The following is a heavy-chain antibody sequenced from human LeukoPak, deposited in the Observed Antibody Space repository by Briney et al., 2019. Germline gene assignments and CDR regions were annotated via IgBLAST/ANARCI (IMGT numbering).Heavy chain of an antibody. V-gene: IGHV7-4-1*02. CDR2: INANTGNP. D-gene: IGHD5-12*01. J-gene: IGHJ4*02. CDR1: GYTFSNYG. Sequence: ASVKVSCKTSGYTFSNYGISWVRQAPGQGLEWMGWINANTGNPTYAQGFTGRFVFSWDTSVSTAYLQISSLKAEDTAVYYCARDDATIRFAYWGQGTLVTVSS. CDR3: ARDDATIRFAY.